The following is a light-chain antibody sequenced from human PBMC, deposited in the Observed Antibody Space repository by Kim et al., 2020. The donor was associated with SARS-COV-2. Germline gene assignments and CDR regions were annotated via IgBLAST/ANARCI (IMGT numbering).Light chain of an antibody. V-gene: IGLV7-43*01. J-gene: IGLJ3*02. CDR3: LLYYGDSWV. CDR1: PGAFTSGYN. Sequence: PGGTVTLPCSSSPGAFTSGYNQNSLQQKPGPAPRALIYSTSNTHPWTPSRFSGSLLGGKAALTLSGVQPEDEAEYYCLLYYGDSWVFGGGTQLTVL. CDR2: STS.